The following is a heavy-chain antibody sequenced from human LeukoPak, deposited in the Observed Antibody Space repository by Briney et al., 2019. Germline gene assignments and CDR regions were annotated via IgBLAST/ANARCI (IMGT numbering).Heavy chain of an antibody. CDR3: ARHINDYGDANFDS. CDR1: GGSINRYY. J-gene: IGHJ4*02. Sequence: TSGTLSLTCTVSGGSINRYYWSWIRQPPGKGLGWMGYVYYSGKTKYNPSLKSRVTISVDTSKNHISLRLKSVTAADTAVYYCARHINDYGDANFDSWGQGTLVTVSS. CDR2: VYYSGKT. D-gene: IGHD4-17*01. V-gene: IGHV4-59*08.